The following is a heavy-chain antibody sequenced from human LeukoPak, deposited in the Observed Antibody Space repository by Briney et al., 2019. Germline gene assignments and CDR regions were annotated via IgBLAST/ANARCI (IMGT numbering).Heavy chain of an antibody. Sequence: GGSLRLSCAASGFTFSSYGMCWVRQAPGKGLEWVSAISGSGGSTYYADSVKGRFTISRDNSKNTLYLQMNSLRAEDTAVYYCARRAGAYSHPYDYWGQGTLVTVSS. D-gene: IGHD4/OR15-4a*01. CDR2: ISGSGGST. J-gene: IGHJ4*02. CDR3: ARRAGAYSHPYDY. V-gene: IGHV3-23*01. CDR1: GFTFSSYG.